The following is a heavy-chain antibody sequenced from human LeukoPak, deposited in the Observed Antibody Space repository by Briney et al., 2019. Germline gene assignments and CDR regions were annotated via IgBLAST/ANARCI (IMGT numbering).Heavy chain of an antibody. V-gene: IGHV3-23*01. Sequence: PGGSLRLSCAASGFAFGTFAFSWVRQAPGKGLEWVSSITGDDSTYYADSVKGRFTISRDTSSNTLYLQMNSLRAEDTALYYCAKGHYDLRDYWGQGTLVTVSS. CDR3: AKGHYDLRDY. CDR1: GFAFGTFA. J-gene: IGHJ4*02. D-gene: IGHD5-12*01. CDR2: ITGDDST.